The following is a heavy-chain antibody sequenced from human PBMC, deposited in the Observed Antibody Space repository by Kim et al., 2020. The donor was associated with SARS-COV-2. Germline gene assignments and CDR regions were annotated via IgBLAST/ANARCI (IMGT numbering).Heavy chain of an antibody. CDR1: GGSISSSSYY. Sequence: SETLSLTCTVSGGSISSSSYYWGWIRQPPGKGREWIGSIYYSGSTYYNPSLRSRVTISVDTSKNQFSLKLSSVTAADTDVYYCARLQPRRITICGVVEKGNWFDPWGQGTLVTVSS. D-gene: IGHD3-3*01. CDR2: IYYSGST. CDR3: ARLQPRRITICGVVEKGNWFDP. V-gene: IGHV4-39*01. J-gene: IGHJ5*02.